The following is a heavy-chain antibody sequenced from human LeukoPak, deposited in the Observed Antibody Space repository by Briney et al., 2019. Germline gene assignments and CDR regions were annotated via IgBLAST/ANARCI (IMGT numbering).Heavy chain of an antibody. CDR3: ARVVVVTATPYYFDY. V-gene: IGHV3-74*01. CDR1: GFTFSSYW. J-gene: IGHJ4*02. CDR2: INSDGSST. D-gene: IGHD2-15*01. Sequence: GGSRRLSCAASGFTFSSYWMHWVRQAPGKGLVWVSRINSDGSSTSYADSVKGRFTISRDNAKNTLYLQMNSLRAEDTAVYYCARVVVVTATPYYFDYWGQGTLVTVSS.